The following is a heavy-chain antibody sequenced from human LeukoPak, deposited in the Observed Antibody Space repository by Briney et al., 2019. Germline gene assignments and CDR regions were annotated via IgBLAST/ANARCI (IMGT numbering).Heavy chain of an antibody. CDR1: GFTVSSNY. CDR2: IYSGGST. CDR3: ARSNWGLYWYFDL. V-gene: IGHV3-66*01. D-gene: IGHD7-27*01. Sequence: PGGSLRLSCAASGFTVSSNYMSWVRQAPGKGLEWVSVIYSGGSTYYADSVKGRFTISRDNSKNTLYLQMNSLRAEDTAVYYCARSNWGLYWYFDLWGRGTLVTVSS. J-gene: IGHJ2*01.